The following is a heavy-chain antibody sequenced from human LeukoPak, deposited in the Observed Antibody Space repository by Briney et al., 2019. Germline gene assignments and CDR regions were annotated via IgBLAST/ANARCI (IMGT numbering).Heavy chain of an antibody. CDR3: ASDFGYCSSTSCPPVLDY. Sequence: GGSPRLSCAASGFTFSDYYMSWIRQAPGKGLEWVSYISSSGSTIYYADSVKGRFTISGDNAKNSLYLQMNSLRAEDTAVYYCASDFGYCSSTSCPPVLDYWGQGTLVTVSS. J-gene: IGHJ4*02. CDR1: GFTFSDYY. V-gene: IGHV3-11*01. CDR2: ISSSGSTI. D-gene: IGHD2-2*03.